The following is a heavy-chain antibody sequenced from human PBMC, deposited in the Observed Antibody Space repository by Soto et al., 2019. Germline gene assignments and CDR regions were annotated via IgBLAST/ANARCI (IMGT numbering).Heavy chain of an antibody. Sequence: SVKVSCKASGGTLSSYAISWVRQAPGQGLEWMGGIIPIFGTANYAQKFQGRVTITADKSTSTAYMELSSLRSEDTAVYYCARSTDCTNGVRQNYYYYGMDVWGQGTTVTVSS. D-gene: IGHD2-8*01. J-gene: IGHJ6*02. CDR3: ARSTDCTNGVRQNYYYYGMDV. CDR1: GGTLSSYA. CDR2: IIPIFGTA. V-gene: IGHV1-69*06.